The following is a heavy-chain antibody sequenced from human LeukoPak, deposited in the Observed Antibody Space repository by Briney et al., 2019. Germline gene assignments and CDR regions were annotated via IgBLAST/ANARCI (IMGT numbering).Heavy chain of an antibody. D-gene: IGHD1-26*01. V-gene: IGHV4-39*07. CDR1: GGSITSSSKY. Sequence: SETLSLTCTVSGGSITSSSKYWGWIRRPPGEGLEWIGSIYYSGTTYYNPSLKSRVTISVDTSKDQFSLKLSSVTAADTAVYYCATTTIRLGYWGQGTLVTASS. CDR2: IYYSGTT. J-gene: IGHJ4*02. CDR3: ATTTIRLGY.